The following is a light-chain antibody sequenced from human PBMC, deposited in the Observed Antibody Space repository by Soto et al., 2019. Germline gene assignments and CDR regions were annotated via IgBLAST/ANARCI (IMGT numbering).Light chain of an antibody. J-gene: IGKJ1*01. V-gene: IGKV3-20*01. CDR1: QSFGGSY. CDR2: GAS. Sequence: EIVLTQSPGTLSLSPGESATLSCRASQSFGGSYLAWYQQKPGQAPRLLIYGASSRATGIPDRFSGSGSGTDFTLTISRLEPEDFAVYYCLQYSGSPETFGQGTKVDIK. CDR3: LQYSGSPET.